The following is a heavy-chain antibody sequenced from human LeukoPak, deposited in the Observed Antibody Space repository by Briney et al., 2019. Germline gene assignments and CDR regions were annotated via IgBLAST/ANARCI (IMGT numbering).Heavy chain of an antibody. J-gene: IGHJ6*02. CDR1: GFTFSSYA. CDR3: AKGSANYGSGSYGLYYYYGMDV. CDR2: ISGSGGST. D-gene: IGHD3-10*01. V-gene: IGHV3-23*01. Sequence: PGGSLRLSCAASGFTFSSYAMSWVRQAPGKGLEWVSAISGSGGSTYYADSVKGRFTISRDNSKNTLYLQMNSLRAEDTAVYYCAKGSANYGSGSYGLYYYYGMDVWGQGTTVTVSS.